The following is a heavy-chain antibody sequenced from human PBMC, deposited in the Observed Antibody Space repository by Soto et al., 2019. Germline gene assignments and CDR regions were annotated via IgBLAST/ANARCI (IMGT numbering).Heavy chain of an antibody. D-gene: IGHD2-21*02. CDR3: AREALDCGGDCYSWA. J-gene: IGHJ4*02. CDR2: IIPIFGTA. CDR1: GGPVSRYA. Sequence: SVKVTCPASGGPVSRYAISLVRQAPGQGLEWMGGIIPIFGTANYAQKFQGRVTITADESTSTAYMELSRLRSEDTAVYYCAREALDCGGDCYSWAWGQGTLVTVSS. V-gene: IGHV1-69*13.